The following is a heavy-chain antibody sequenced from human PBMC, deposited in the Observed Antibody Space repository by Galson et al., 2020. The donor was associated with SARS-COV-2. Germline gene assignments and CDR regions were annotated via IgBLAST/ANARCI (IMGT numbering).Heavy chain of an antibody. D-gene: IGHD5-12*01. CDR2: ISYDGSNK. V-gene: IGHV3-30*18. J-gene: IGHJ6*02. CDR3: AKGDVDRGATWKHYDYGMDV. CDR1: GYTFSSYG. Sequence: SCVASGYTFSSYGIHWVRQAPGKGLEWVAVISYDGSNKYYADSVKGRFTISRDNSKNTLYLEMNSMRVEDTAVYYCAKGDVDRGATWKHYDYGMDVLSQGTTVTVSS.